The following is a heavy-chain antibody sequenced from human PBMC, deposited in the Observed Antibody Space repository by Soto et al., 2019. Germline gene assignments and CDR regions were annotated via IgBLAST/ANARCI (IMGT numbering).Heavy chain of an antibody. J-gene: IGHJ1*01. CDR3: ARDRVESGYPEYFQH. Sequence: GGALRLSCAASGFTVSSNYMSWVRQAPGKGLEWVSVIYSGGSTYYADSVKGRFTISRDNSKNTLYLQMNSLRAEDTAVYYCARDRVESGYPEYFQHWGQGTLVTVS. CDR1: GFTVSSNY. V-gene: IGHV3-53*01. CDR2: IYSGGST. D-gene: IGHD3-22*01.